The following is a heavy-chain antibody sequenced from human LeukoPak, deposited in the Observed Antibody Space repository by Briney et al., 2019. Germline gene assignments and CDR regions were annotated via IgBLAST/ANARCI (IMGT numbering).Heavy chain of an antibody. D-gene: IGHD6-19*01. CDR2: INHSGST. CDR1: GGSISSSSYY. J-gene: IGHJ5*02. V-gene: IGHV4-39*07. Sequence: SETLSLTCTVSGGSISSSSYYWGWIRQPPGKGLEWIGEINHSGSTNYNPSLKSRVTISVDTSKNQFSLKLSSVTAADTAVYYCATQPNIAVAGQNWFDPWGQGTLVTVSS. CDR3: ATQPNIAVAGQNWFDP.